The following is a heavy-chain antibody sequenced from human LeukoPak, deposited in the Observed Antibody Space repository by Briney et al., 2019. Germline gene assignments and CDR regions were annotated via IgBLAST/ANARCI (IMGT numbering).Heavy chain of an antibody. J-gene: IGHJ3*02. Sequence: GGSLRLSCAASGFTFSSYAMNWVRQAPGKGLEWVSSISSSSSYIYYADSVKGRFTISRDNAKNSLYLQMNSLRAEDTAVYYCARDTHGKLLWFGAYAFDIWGQGTMVTVSS. CDR3: ARDTHGKLLWFGAYAFDI. V-gene: IGHV3-21*01. CDR2: ISSSSSYI. D-gene: IGHD3-10*01. CDR1: GFTFSSYA.